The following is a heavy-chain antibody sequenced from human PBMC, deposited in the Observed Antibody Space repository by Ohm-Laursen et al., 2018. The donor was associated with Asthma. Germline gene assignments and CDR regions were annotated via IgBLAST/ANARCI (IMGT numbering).Heavy chain of an antibody. CDR3: ARDGDRYYFDY. Sequence: SLRLSCSASGFTFRSYAMHWVRQAPGKGLEWVAVGGSYYDGGLKYYADSVKGRFTISRDNSKNTLYLQMNSLRAEDTAVYYCARDGDRYYFDYWGQGTLVTVSS. CDR2: GGSYYDGGLK. CDR1: GFTFRSYA. J-gene: IGHJ4*02. D-gene: IGHD4-17*01. V-gene: IGHV3-30-3*01.